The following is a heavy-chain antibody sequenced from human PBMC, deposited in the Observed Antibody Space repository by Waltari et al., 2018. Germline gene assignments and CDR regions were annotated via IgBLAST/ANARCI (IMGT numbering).Heavy chain of an antibody. D-gene: IGHD2-2*01. CDR2: IYYSGST. V-gene: IGHV4-39*07. Sequence: QLQLQESGPGLVKPSETLSLTCTVSGGSISSSSYYWGWIRQPPGKGLEWIGSIYYSGSTYYNPSLKSRVTISVDTSKNQFSLKLSSVTAADTAVYYCARDRGYCSSTSCYFGYWGQGTLVTVSS. CDR3: ARDRGYCSSTSCYFGY. CDR1: GGSISSSSYY. J-gene: IGHJ4*02.